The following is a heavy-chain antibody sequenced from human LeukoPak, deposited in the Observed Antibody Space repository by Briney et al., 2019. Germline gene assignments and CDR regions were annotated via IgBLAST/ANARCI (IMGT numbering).Heavy chain of an antibody. CDR1: GGSIRSSYYY. CDR2: IYDSGST. CDR3: ARGAAGYSYG. Sequence: SETLSLTCTVSGGSIRSSYYYWGWIRQPPGKGLEWIGSIYDSGSTYYNPSLKSRVTISVDTSKNQFSLRLSSVTAADTAMYYCARGAAGYSYGWGQGTLVTVSS. J-gene: IGHJ4*02. V-gene: IGHV4-39*07. D-gene: IGHD5-18*01.